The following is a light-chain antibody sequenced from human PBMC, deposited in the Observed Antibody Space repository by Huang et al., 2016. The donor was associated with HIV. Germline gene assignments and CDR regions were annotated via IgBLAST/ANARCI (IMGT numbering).Light chain of an antibody. J-gene: IGKJ1*01. CDR3: MQGTHWPQT. CDR1: HSLLHSDGNTY. V-gene: IGKV2-30*02. Sequence: DVVLTQSPLSLPVTLGQPASISCKSSHSLLHSDGNTYLNWFLQRPGQSPRRLIYKVSNRDFGFPARFIGSGSGADFTLTISRVEADDIGVYYCMQGTHWPQTFGQGTKVEVK. CDR2: KVS.